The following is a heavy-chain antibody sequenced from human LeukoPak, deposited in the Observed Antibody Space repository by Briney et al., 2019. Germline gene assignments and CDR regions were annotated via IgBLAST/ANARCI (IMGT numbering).Heavy chain of an antibody. J-gene: IGHJ5*02. Sequence: ASVKVSCKASGYTFTSYYMHWVRQAPGQGLEWMGIINPSGGSTSYAQKFQGRVTMTRDMSTSTVYMGLSSLRSEDTAVYYCARGDTIFGVVIIVSGWFDPWGQGTLVTVSS. CDR3: ARGDTIFGVVIIVSGWFDP. CDR2: INPSGGST. D-gene: IGHD3-3*01. CDR1: GYTFTSYY. V-gene: IGHV1-46*01.